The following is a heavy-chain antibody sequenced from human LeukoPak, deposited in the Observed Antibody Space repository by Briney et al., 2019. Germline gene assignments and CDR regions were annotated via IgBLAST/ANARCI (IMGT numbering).Heavy chain of an antibody. CDR2: INPSGGTT. V-gene: IGHV1-46*01. D-gene: IGHD2-15*01. CDR1: GYTFTSYY. J-gene: IGHJ4*02. Sequence: ASVKVSFKASGYTFTSYYMHWVRQAPGQGLEWMGIINPSGGTTSYAQKFQGRVTMTRDMATSTVYMELSSLRSEDTAVYYCARGYRRMDYFDYWGQGTLVTVSS. CDR3: ARGYRRMDYFDY.